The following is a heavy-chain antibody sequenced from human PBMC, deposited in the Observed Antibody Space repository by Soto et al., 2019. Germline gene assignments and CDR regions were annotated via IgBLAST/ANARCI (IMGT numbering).Heavy chain of an antibody. J-gene: IGHJ3*02. CDR3: ATGIAAAGTDHAFDI. Sequence: QGLEWMGGIIPIFGTANYAQKFQGRVTITADESTSTAYMELSSLRSEDTAVYYCATGIAAAGTDHAFDIWGQGTMVTVSS. V-gene: IGHV1-69*01. CDR2: IIPIFGTA. D-gene: IGHD6-13*01.